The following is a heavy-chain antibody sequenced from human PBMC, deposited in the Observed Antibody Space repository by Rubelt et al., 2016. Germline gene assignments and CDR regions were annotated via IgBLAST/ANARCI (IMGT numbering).Heavy chain of an antibody. J-gene: IGHJ3*02. CDR1: GFTLSDYG. V-gene: IGHV3-33*01. CDR2: IWNDGRSK. D-gene: IGHD4-17*01. CDR3: ARAHDFGDYGWNDAFDI. Sequence: GGGVVQPGRSLRLSCAASGFTLSDYGMHWVRQAPGKGLEWMAIIWNDGRSKYRADSVKGRFTVSSDNSKSTLYLQMNSLRAEDTAVYYCARAHDFGDYGWNDAFDIWGQGTMVTVSS.